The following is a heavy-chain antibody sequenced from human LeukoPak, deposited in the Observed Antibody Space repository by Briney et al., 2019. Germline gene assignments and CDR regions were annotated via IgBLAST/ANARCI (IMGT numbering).Heavy chain of an antibody. CDR1: GGTFSSDA. CDR3: ARDYRTRYYDSSQGYNWFDP. CDR2: IIPIFGTA. D-gene: IGHD3-22*01. V-gene: IGHV1-69*01. J-gene: IGHJ5*02. Sequence: GSSVKVSCKASGGTFSSDAISWVRQAPGQGLEWMGGIIPIFGTANYAQKFQGRVTITADESTSTAYMELSSLRSEDTAVYYCARDYRTRYYDSSQGYNWFDPWGQGTLVTVSS.